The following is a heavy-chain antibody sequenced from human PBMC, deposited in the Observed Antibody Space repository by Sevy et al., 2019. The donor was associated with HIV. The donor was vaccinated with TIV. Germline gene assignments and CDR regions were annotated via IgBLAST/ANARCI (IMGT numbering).Heavy chain of an antibody. CDR1: GFTVSSVY. V-gene: IGHV3-53*01. Sequence: GGSLRLSCAASGFTVSSVYMSWVRQAPGKGLEWVSLIYDAGSTYFADSVEGRFTISRDDSKSTLYLQMNRLRAEDTAVYVCARVSGYSSSPGAFDIWGQGTMVTVSS. J-gene: IGHJ3*02. CDR2: IYDAGST. CDR3: ARVSGYSSSPGAFDI. D-gene: IGHD6-19*01.